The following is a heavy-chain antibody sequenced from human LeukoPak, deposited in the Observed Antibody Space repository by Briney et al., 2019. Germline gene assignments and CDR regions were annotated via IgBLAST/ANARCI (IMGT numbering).Heavy chain of an antibody. D-gene: IGHD3/OR15-3a*01. J-gene: IGHJ3*01. CDR2: ISSGGTDI. CDR1: EFPFSGYK. V-gene: IGHV3-21*01. Sequence: GGSLRLSCGASEFPFSGYKMIWVRQAPGKGLEWVSFISSGGTDIYYADSVKGRFAVTRDNAEKSLALQMNGLRAEDTAVYYCVRVGQFVVKDALDVWGQGTAVTVSS. CDR3: VRVGQFVVKDALDV.